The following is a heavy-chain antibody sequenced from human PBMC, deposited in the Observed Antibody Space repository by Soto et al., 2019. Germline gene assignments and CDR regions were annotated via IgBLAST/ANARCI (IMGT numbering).Heavy chain of an antibody. Sequence: PVGSLRLSCAASGFTFSNYWMTWVRQAPGKGLEWVANIKEDGSEKHYVDSVKGRFTISRDNAKNSLYLQMNSLRVEDTAVYFCSRYVVVGAKALNYWGQGALVTVSS. CDR3: SRYVVVGAKALNY. CDR2: IKEDGSEK. V-gene: IGHV3-7*01. J-gene: IGHJ4*02. CDR1: GFTFSNYW. D-gene: IGHD2-15*01.